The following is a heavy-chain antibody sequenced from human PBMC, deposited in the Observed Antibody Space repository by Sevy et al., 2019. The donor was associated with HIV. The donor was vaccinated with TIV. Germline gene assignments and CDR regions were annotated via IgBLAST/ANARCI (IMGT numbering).Heavy chain of an antibody. V-gene: IGHV3-21*04. J-gene: IGHJ3*02. CDR2: ISSSSSYI. D-gene: IGHD3-22*01. CDR3: ARDTNYYDSSGYYPDAFDI. CDR1: GFSFSSYS. Sequence: GGSLRLSCAASGFSFSSYSMNWVGQAPGKGLESVSSISSSSSYIYYADSVKGRFTISRDNAKNSLYLQMNSLRAEDTVVYYCARDTNYYDSSGYYPDAFDIWGQGTMVTVSS.